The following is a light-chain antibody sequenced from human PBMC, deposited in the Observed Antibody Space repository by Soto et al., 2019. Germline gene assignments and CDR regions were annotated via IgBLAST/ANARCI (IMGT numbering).Light chain of an antibody. V-gene: IGKV1-39*01. CDR3: QQSYSTPIS. Sequence: DIQMSQYPTSLSASVGDRVTITCRASQSISSYLNWYQQKPGKAPNLLMYTASNLQSGVPSRFSGSGSGTDFTLTISSLQPEDFAAYYCQQSYSTPISFGQGTRLEIK. CDR1: QSISSY. CDR2: TAS. J-gene: IGKJ5*01.